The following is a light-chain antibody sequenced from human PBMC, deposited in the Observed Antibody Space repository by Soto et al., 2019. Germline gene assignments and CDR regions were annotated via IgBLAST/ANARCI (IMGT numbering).Light chain of an antibody. CDR1: NSDVGRYNF. CDR3: YSYTASDIWV. V-gene: IGLV2-11*01. J-gene: IGLJ3*02. CDR2: AVS. Sequence: QSALTQPRSVSGSPGQSVTISCTGTNSDVGRYNFVSWYQQLPGKAPKLLISAVSQRPSGVPDRFPGSKSGNTASLTISGLQADDEADYFCYSYTASDIWVFGGGTKLTVL.